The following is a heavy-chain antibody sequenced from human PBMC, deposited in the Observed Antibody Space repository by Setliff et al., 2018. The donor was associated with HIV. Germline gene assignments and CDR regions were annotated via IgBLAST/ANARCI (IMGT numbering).Heavy chain of an antibody. CDR1: GFTFSDYY. V-gene: IGHV3-11*05. J-gene: IGHJ4*02. D-gene: IGHD1-26*01. CDR3: ATGRLRATSPFDN. CDR2: ISSSSSYT. Sequence: AGGSLRLSCAASGFTFSDYYMSWIRQAPGKGLEWVSYISSSSSYTNYADSVKGRFTISRDNAKNSLYLQMNSLRAEDTAVYYCATGRLRATSPFDNWGQGTLVTVSS.